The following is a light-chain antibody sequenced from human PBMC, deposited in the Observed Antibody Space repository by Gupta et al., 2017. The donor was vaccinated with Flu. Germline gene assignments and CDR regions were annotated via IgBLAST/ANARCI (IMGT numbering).Light chain of an antibody. J-gene: IGLJ3*02. CDR3: YSADNSGNNDWV. CDR1: ALSTKC. V-gene: IGLV3-10*01. CDR2: EDN. Sequence: SSELTQPPSVSGSPGQAARITCSGDALSTKCSYWDQKKSAQAPVLVIFEDNKRPSAIPERFSGSKSGTIATLIITGAQVEDEADYYCYSADNSGNNDWVFGGGTKLTVL.